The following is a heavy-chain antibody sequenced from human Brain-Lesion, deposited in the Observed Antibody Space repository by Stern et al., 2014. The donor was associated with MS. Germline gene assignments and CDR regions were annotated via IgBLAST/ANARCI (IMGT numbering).Heavy chain of an antibody. V-gene: IGHV3-7*01. D-gene: IGHD3-16*02. CDR1: GFTFRFYW. J-gene: IGHJ4*02. CDR3: ARSDYDYVWGSNRYRTTRYFFDY. CDR2: IKQDGREK. Sequence: EVQLLESGGGLVQPGGSLRLSCAASGFTFRFYWMNWVRQTPGKGLEWVANIKQDGREKFYVDSVKGRFTISRDNTWNSLYLQMNSLRVEDTAVYYCARSDYDYVWGSNRYRTTRYFFDYWSQGTLVSVSS.